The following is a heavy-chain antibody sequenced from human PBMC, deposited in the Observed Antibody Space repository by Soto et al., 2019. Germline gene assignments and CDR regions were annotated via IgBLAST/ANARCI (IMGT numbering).Heavy chain of an antibody. J-gene: IGHJ4*02. CDR3: AREYYGVLTGYYNDY. CDR1: GFSFRSYW. D-gene: IGHD3-9*01. CDR2: ISSDGTTT. V-gene: IGHV3-74*01. Sequence: EVQLVESGGGLVQSGGSLGLSCVASGFSFRSYWMHWVRQAPGKWLVWVARISSDGTTTTYADSANGRFTVSRDNAANTLYLQMSSLRAEDTAVYYCAREYYGVLTGYYNDYWGQGTLVTVSS.